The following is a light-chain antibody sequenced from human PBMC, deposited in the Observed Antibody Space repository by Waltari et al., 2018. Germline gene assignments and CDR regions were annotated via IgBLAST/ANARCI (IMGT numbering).Light chain of an antibody. J-gene: IGLJ3*02. CDR3: QTWDTGSRV. V-gene: IGLV4-69*01. CDR1: GGPTYYA. Sequence: QLVVTHSPSASASLLASVQLTCTLSGGPTYYARPWHQQQPQKGPRFLMKVKSDGSHNTGDGIPDRCSGSSSGAERYLTLSSLQSEDEADYHCQTWDTGSRVFGGGTKLIVL. CDR2: VKSDGSH.